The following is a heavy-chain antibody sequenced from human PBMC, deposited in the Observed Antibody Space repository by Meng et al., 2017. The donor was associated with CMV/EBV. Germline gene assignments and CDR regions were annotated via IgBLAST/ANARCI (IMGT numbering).Heavy chain of an antibody. CDR1: GGSFSGYY. V-gene: IGHV4-34*01. CDR3: ARESMVRGED. CDR2: INHSGST. Sequence: VQRQPWGAGLLKPSETLSLTCAVYGGSFSGYYWSWIRQPPGKGLEWIGEINHSGSTNYNPSLKSRVTISVDTSKNQFSPKLSSVTAADTAVYYCARESMVRGEDWGQGTLVTVFS. D-gene: IGHD3-10*01. J-gene: IGHJ4*02.